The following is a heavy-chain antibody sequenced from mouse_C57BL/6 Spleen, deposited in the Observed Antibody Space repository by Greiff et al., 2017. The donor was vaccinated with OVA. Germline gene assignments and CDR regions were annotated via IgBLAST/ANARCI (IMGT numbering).Heavy chain of an antibody. Sequence: VKLKESGPGLVAPSQCLSITCTVSGFSFTSYGVDWVRQSPGKGLEWLGVIWGVGSTNYNSALKSRLSISKDNSKSQVFLKMNSLQTDDTDMYYCASAFYDGSFAYWGQGTLVTVSA. CDR1: GFSFTSYG. CDR2: IWGVGST. D-gene: IGHD2-3*01. CDR3: ASAFYDGSFAY. V-gene: IGHV2-6*01. J-gene: IGHJ3*01.